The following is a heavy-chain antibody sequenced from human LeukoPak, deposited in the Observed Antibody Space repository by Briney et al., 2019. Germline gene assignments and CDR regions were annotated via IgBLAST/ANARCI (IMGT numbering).Heavy chain of an antibody. Sequence: PGGSRRLSCAVSGFTFSTYAMHWVRQAPGKGLEWVAVISYDGSNKYYADSVKGRFTISRDNSKNTLYLQMNSLRAEDTAVYYCARDAIVRDYSNSDYWGQGTLVTVSS. CDR3: ARDAIVRDYSNSDY. CDR2: ISYDGSNK. CDR1: GFTFSTYA. J-gene: IGHJ4*02. D-gene: IGHD4-11*01. V-gene: IGHV3-30-3*01.